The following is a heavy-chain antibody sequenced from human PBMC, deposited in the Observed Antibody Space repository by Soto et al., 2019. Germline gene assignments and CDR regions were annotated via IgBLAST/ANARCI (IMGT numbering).Heavy chain of an antibody. J-gene: IGHJ6*02. CDR3: ARGPRCINTSCSNDFYHFGLDV. D-gene: IGHD2-2*01. V-gene: IGHV4-34*01. CDR1: GGSFSGYF. Sequence: SETLSLTCAVYGGSFSGYFWTWVRQAPGKGLEWIGEINHSGRTNTNPSLKSRISTSVDTSKNQFSLRLSSVAAADTAFYYCARGPRCINTSCSNDFYHFGLDVWGQGTSVTVSS. CDR2: INHSGRT.